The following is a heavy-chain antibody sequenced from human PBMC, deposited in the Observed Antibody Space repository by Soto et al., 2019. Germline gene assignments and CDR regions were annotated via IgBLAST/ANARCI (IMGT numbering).Heavy chain of an antibody. CDR1: GYTFTNYG. V-gene: IGHV1-18*01. D-gene: IGHD2-8*02. CDR3: VRDTLDGVVLPTAGFGRWFDP. Sequence: VQLVQSGGDVKKPGASVKVSCKASGYTFTNYGISWVRQAPGQGLEWMGWISPQNGNTHYAQKLQGRVTMTTDTSTSTAYMELRSLRSDDTAVYYCVRDTLDGVVLPTAGFGRWFDPWGQGTLITVSS. CDR2: ISPQNGNT. J-gene: IGHJ5*02.